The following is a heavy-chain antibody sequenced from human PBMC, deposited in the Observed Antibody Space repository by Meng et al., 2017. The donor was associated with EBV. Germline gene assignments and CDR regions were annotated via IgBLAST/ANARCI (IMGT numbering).Heavy chain of an antibody. V-gene: IGHV1-69*01. D-gene: IGHD3-10*01. J-gene: IGHJ4*02. CDR2: FLPRLGAP. CDR1: GGPFRYYA. CDR3: ASESGRGYTPDY. Sequence: QVTLVQSAAEVKKPGSSVKVSCKTSGGPFRYYANSWVRQAPGQGLEWLGGFLPRLGAPNYAQKFHGRVKITADESTSTHYMDLSSLRSEDTAIYYCASESGRGYTPDYWGQGTLVTVSS.